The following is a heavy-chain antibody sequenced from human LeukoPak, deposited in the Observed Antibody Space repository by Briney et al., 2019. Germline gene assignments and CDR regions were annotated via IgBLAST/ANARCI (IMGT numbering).Heavy chain of an antibody. J-gene: IGHJ5*02. Sequence: KFGESLKISCKGSGYRFTSYWIGWVRQMPGKGLEWMGIIYPGDSDTRYSPSFQGQVTISADKSISTAYLQWSSLKASDTAMYYCARLQRSGGDYKYWFDPWGQGTLVTVSS. CDR3: ARLQRSGGDYKYWFDP. D-gene: IGHD4-17*01. CDR1: GYRFTSYW. V-gene: IGHV5-51*01. CDR2: IYPGDSDT.